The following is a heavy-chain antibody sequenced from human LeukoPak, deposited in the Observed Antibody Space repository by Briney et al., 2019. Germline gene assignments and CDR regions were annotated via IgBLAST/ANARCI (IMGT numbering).Heavy chain of an antibody. D-gene: IGHD6-13*01. CDR1: GGSLSGYY. J-gene: IGHJ5*02. CDR2: INHSGST. V-gene: IGHV4-34*01. CDR3: ARALWQQLVPDWFDP. Sequence: SETLSLTCAVYGGSLSGYYWSWIRQPPGKGLEWIGEINHSGSTSYNPSLKSRVTISVDTSKNQFSLKLSSVTAADTAVYYCARALWQQLVPDWFDPWGQGTLVTVSS.